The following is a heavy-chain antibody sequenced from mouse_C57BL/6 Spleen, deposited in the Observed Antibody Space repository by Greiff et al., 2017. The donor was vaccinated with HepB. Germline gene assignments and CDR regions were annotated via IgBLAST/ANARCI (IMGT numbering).Heavy chain of an antibody. Sequence: EVQLMESGGGLVKPGGSLKLSCAASGFTFSDYGMHWVRQAPEKGLEWVAYISSGSSTIYYADTVKGRFTISRDNAKNTLFLQMTSLRSEDTAMYYCARDSNYDYAMDYWGQGTSVTVSS. D-gene: IGHD2-5*01. V-gene: IGHV5-17*01. J-gene: IGHJ4*01. CDR3: ARDSNYDYAMDY. CDR1: GFTFSDYG. CDR2: ISSGSSTI.